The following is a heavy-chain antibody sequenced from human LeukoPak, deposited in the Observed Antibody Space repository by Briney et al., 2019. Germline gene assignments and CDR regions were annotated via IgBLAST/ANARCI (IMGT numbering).Heavy chain of an antibody. CDR3: ARQGPRAEFDY. V-gene: IGHV3-33*01. CDR1: GFTFSSYG. CDR2: IWYDGSNK. Sequence: QPGGSLRLSCAASGFTFSSYGMHWVRQAPGKGLEWVAVIWYDGSNKYYADSVKGRFTISRDNAKSSLYLQVNSLRAEDTAVYYCARQGPRAEFDYWGQGTLVTVSS. J-gene: IGHJ4*02.